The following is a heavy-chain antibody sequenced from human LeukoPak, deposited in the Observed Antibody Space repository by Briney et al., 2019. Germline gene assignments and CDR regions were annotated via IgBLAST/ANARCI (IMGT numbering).Heavy chain of an antibody. CDR3: ARDLLGSAMDV. Sequence: GGSLGLSCAASGFTFSSYSMNWVRQAPGKGLEWVSSISSSSSYIYYADSVKGRFTISRDNAKNSLYLQMNSLRAEDTAVYYCARDLLGSAMDVCGKGTTVTVSS. CDR1: GFTFSSYS. CDR2: ISSSSSYI. J-gene: IGHJ6*03. D-gene: IGHD7-27*01. V-gene: IGHV3-21*01.